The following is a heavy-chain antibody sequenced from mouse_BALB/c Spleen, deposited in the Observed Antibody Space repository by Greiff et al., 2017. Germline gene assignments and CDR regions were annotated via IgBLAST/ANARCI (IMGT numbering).Heavy chain of an antibody. J-gene: IGHJ4*01. CDR2: IYPGDGDT. CDR3: ARDGNYGDYAMDY. V-gene: IGHV1-80*01. D-gene: IGHD2-1*01. CDR1: GYAFSSYW. Sequence: VQLQESGAELVRPGSSVKISCKASGYAFSSYWMNWVKQRPGQGLEWIGQIYPGDGDTNYNGKFKGKATLTADKSSSTAYMQLSSLTSEDSAVYFCARDGNYGDYAMDYWGQGTSVTVSS.